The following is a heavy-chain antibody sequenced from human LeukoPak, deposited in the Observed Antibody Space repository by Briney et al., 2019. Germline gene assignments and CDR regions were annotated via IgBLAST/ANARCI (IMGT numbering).Heavy chain of an antibody. D-gene: IGHD1-26*01. CDR3: AIDVGELLTY. J-gene: IGHJ4*02. CDR1: GYTLTELS. Sequence: ASVKVSCKVSGYTLTELSMHWVRQAPGKGLEWMGGVDPEDGEIIYARELQGRVTMTEDTSTDTAYMELSSLRSEDTAVYYCAIDVGELLTYWGQGTLVTVSS. V-gene: IGHV1-24*01. CDR2: VDPEDGEI.